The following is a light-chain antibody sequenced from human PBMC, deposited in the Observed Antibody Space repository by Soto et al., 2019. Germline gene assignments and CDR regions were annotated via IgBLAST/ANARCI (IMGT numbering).Light chain of an antibody. CDR1: RSNIGGNA. CDR3: AVWDDNLKGL. Sequence: QSALTQPPSMSGTPGQRVTISCSGSRSNIGGNAVTWYQQVPGTAPRLLIYANDQRPSGVSDRFSGSKSATSDSLAISGLQSEDEADYYCAVWDDNLKGLFGGGTQLTVL. CDR2: AND. V-gene: IGLV1-44*01. J-gene: IGLJ7*01.